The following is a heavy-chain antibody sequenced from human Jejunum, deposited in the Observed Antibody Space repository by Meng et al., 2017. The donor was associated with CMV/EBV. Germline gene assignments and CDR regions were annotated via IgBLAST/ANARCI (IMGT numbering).Heavy chain of an antibody. Sequence: SGDSVSSNSATWSWIRQSPSRGLEWLGRTYYRSNWYNNYAVSVKSRITITPDTSKNQFSLHLNSVTPEDTAVYYCAREDSDRYYFDYWGQGTLVTVSS. CDR1: GDSVSSNSAT. CDR2: TYYRSNWYN. D-gene: IGHD1-14*01. V-gene: IGHV6-1*01. J-gene: IGHJ4*02. CDR3: AREDSDRYYFDY.